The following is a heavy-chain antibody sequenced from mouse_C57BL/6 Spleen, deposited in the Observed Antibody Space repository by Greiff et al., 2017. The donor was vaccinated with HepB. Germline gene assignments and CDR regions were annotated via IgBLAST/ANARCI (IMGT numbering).Heavy chain of an antibody. J-gene: IGHJ4*01. D-gene: IGHD2-4*01. V-gene: IGHV1-69*01. Sequence: QVQLKQPGAELVMPGASVKLSCKASGYTFTSYWMHWVKQRPGQGLEWIGEIDPSDSYTNYNQKFKGKSTLTVNKSSSTAYMQLSSLTSEDSAVYYCARRGFYDYDRAMDYWGQGTSVTVSS. CDR1: GYTFTSYW. CDR3: ARRGFYDYDRAMDY. CDR2: IDPSDSYT.